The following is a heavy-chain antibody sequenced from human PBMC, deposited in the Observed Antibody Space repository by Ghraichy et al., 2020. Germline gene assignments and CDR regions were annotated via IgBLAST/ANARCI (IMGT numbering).Heavy chain of an antibody. J-gene: IGHJ3*01. V-gene: IGHV3-7*01. CDR3: SGDGRLAAVDAFDL. D-gene: IGHD1-26*01. Sequence: GGSLRLSCAASGFPFSSYWMSWVRQAPGKGLEWVANINHDGSEKYYVDSVKGRFTISRDNVQNSMYLKMNILRAEDTAVYYCSGDGRLAAVDAFDLWGQGTTVTVSS. CDR2: INHDGSEK. CDR1: GFPFSSYW.